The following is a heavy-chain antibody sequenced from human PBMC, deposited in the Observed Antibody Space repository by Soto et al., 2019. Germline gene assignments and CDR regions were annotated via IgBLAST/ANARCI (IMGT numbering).Heavy chain of an antibody. CDR2: ISGSGGST. V-gene: IGHV3-23*01. D-gene: IGHD3-22*01. CDR1: GFTVSSSH. CDR3: AKDTMIVVVNDY. Sequence: GGSLRLSCTTSGFTVSSSHMTWVRQAPGKGLEWVSAISGSGGSTYYADSVKGRFTISRDNSKNTLYLQMNSLRAEDTAVYYCAKDTMIVVVNDYWGQGTLVTVSS. J-gene: IGHJ4*02.